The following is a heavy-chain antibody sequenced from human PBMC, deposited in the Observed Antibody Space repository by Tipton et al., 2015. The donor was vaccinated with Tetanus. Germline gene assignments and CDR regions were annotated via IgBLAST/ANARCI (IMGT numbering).Heavy chain of an antibody. V-gene: IGHV3-30*03. J-gene: IGHJ4*02. CDR2: ISYDGNSE. D-gene: IGHD3-10*01. Sequence: SLRLSCAASRFTFSSYGMHWVRQAPGKGLEWVAVISYDGNSEYYADSVKGRFTISRDNSKNTLSLQMNSLRAEDTAVYYCAREGSGQDFDYWGRGTLVTVSS. CDR1: RFTFSSYG. CDR3: AREGSGQDFDY.